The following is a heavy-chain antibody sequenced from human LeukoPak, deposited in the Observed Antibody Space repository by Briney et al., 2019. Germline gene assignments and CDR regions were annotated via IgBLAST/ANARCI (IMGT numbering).Heavy chain of an antibody. Sequence: SETLSLTCTVSGGSISSYYWSWIRQPPGKGLEWIGYIYYSGSTNYNPSLKSRVTISVDTSKNQFSLKLSSVTAADTAVYYCARMVFGGTNWFDPWGQGTLVTVSS. V-gene: IGHV4-59*01. D-gene: IGHD3-16*01. J-gene: IGHJ5*02. CDR1: GGSISSYY. CDR2: IYYSGST. CDR3: ARMVFGGTNWFDP.